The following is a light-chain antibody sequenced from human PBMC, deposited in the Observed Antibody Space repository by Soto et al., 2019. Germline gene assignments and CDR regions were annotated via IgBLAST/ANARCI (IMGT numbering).Light chain of an antibody. Sequence: EIVLTQSPGTLSLSPGERATLSCRASQSVNSNYLAWYQQKPGQAPRLLIYAADTRATGIPDRFSARGSGTYFTLTISRLDPADFAVYYCQQYGDSPFTFGQGTKLEIK. J-gene: IGKJ2*01. CDR1: QSVNSNY. V-gene: IGKV3-20*01. CDR3: QQYGDSPFT. CDR2: AAD.